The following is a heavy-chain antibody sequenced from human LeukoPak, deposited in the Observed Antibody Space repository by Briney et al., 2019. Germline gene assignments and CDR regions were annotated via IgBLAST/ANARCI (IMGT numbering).Heavy chain of an antibody. J-gene: IGHJ4*02. CDR3: AKDIPVLPGSLSIAVAGTFEY. CDR1: GFTFDDYA. D-gene: IGHD6-19*01. V-gene: IGHV3-9*01. CDR2: ISWNSGSI. Sequence: PGGSLRLSCAASGFTFDDYAMHWVRQAPGKGLEWVSGISWNSGSIGYADSVKGRFTISRGNAKNSLYLQMNSLRAEDTALYYCAKDIPVLPGSLSIAVAGTFEYWGQGTLVTVSS.